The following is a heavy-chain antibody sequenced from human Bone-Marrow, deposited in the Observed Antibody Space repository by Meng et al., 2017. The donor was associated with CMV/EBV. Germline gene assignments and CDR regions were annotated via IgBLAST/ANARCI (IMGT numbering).Heavy chain of an antibody. CDR3: ARAVAGGSPYIHIDCYGMDV. J-gene: IGHJ6*02. CDR1: GFSFTTYG. Sequence: GESLKISCAASGFSFTTYGMHWVRQAPGKGLEWVAFIWYDGSNKYYADSVKGRFTISRDNAKNSLFLQMNSLRAEDTAVYYCARAVAGGSPYIHIDCYGMDVWGQGTTVTVSS. D-gene: IGHD2-15*01. CDR2: IWYDGSNK. V-gene: IGHV3-33*01.